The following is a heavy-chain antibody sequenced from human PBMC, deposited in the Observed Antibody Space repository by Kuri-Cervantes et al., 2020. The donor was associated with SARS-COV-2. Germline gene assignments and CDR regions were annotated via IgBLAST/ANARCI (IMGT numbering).Heavy chain of an antibody. CDR2: IKPEGGEK. V-gene: IGHV3-7*03. Sequence: GGSLRLSCAASGFTFRSCWMSWVRQAPGKGLEWVAAIKPEGGEKHYVDSVKGRFTISRDNSKNTLYLQMNSLRAEDTAVYYCAKDRGYSSSWYTFVGSDYWGQGTLVTVSS. D-gene: IGHD6-13*01. CDR1: GFTFRSCW. J-gene: IGHJ4*02. CDR3: AKDRGYSSSWYTFVGSDY.